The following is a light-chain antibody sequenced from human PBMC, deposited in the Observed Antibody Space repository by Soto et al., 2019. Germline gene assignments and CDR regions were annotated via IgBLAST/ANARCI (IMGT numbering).Light chain of an antibody. CDR1: QDISKW. CDR3: QQASSFPHT. J-gene: IGKJ2*01. Sequence: DIHMTQSPSSVSAPVRDRVTISCRASQDISKWLAWFQQKPGKAPKLLISAASTLQSGVPSRFSGSGSGTEFTLTIQSLQPDDIGTYYCQQASSFPHTFGQGTQVEIK. V-gene: IGKV1-12*01. CDR2: AAS.